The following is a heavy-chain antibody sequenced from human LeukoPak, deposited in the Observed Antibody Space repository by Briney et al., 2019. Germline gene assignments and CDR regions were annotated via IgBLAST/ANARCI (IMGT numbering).Heavy chain of an antibody. CDR1: GYSISSGYY. V-gene: IGHV4-38-2*01. D-gene: IGHD3-3*01. Sequence: SETLSLTCGVSGYSISSGYYWGWIRQPPGKGLEWIGSIYHSGSTYYNPSLKSRVTISVDTSKNQFSLKLSAVTAANSALYYCARWDSGEWFHDAFDIWGQGTRVTVSS. J-gene: IGHJ3*02. CDR3: ARWDSGEWFHDAFDI. CDR2: IYHSGST.